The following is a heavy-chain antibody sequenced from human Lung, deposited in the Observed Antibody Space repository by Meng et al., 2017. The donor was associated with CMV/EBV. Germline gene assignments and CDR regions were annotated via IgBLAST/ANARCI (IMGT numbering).Heavy chain of an antibody. CDR2: INPNSGGT. CDR3: ARACSSTSCYPYYYYYYGMDV. CDR1: GYTFTGYY. J-gene: IGHJ6*02. Sequence: SVXVSXXASGYTFTGYYMHWVRQAPGQGLEWMGWINPNSGGTNYAQKFQGRVTMTRDTSISTAYMELSRLRSGDTGVYYCARACSSTSCYPYYYYYYGMDVWGQGXTVTVSS. V-gene: IGHV1-2*02. D-gene: IGHD2-2*01.